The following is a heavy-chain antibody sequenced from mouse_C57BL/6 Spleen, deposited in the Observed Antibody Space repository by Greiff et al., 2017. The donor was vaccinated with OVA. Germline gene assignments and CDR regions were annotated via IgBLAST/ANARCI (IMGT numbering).Heavy chain of an antibody. V-gene: IGHV1-82*01. D-gene: IGHD1-1*01. J-gene: IGHJ2*01. CDR3: ARSSYGSSYLDY. CDR2: IYPGDGDT. Sequence: VQLVESGPELVKPGASVKISCKASGYAFSSSWMNWVKQRPGKGLEWIGRIYPGDGDTNYNGKFKGKATLTADKSSSTAYMQLSSLTSEDSAVYFCARSSYGSSYLDYWGQGTTLTVSS. CDR1: GYAFSSSW.